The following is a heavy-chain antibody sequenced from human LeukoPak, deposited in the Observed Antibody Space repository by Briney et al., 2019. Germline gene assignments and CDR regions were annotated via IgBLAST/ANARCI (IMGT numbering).Heavy chain of an antibody. V-gene: IGHV4-31*03. D-gene: IGHD3-22*01. Sequence: SETLSLTCTVSGGSISSGDYYWSWIRQHPGKGLEWIGYIYYSGSTYYNPSLKSRLTISLDTSKNQFSLKLSSVTAADTAVYYCARVSYDRSGYGVFAYWGQGTLVTVSS. J-gene: IGHJ4*02. CDR3: ARVSYDRSGYGVFAY. CDR1: GGSISSGDYY. CDR2: IYYSGST.